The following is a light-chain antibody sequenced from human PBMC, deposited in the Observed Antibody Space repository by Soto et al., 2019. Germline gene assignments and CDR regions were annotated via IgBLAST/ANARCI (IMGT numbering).Light chain of an antibody. Sequence: DIKMTQSPSSASASVGDRVTITCRSGQDISTWVAWYQQKPGKAPELLISAASTLQSGVPRRFSGSGSGTDFNLIISSLQPEDFATYFCQQGDSFPFTFGGGTKVDIK. J-gene: IGKJ4*01. CDR2: AAS. CDR1: QDISTW. V-gene: IGKV1-12*01. CDR3: QQGDSFPFT.